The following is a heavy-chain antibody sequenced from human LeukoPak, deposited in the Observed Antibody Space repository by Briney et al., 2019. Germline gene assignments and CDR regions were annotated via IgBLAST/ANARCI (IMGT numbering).Heavy chain of an antibody. Sequence: GGSLRLSCAASGFTFSSYAMSWVRQAPGKGLEWVSVIYSGGSTYYADSVKGRFTISRDNSKNTLYLQMNSLRAEDTAVYYCARTLDDYGDYGGWGQGTLVTVSS. CDR3: ARTLDDYGDYGG. D-gene: IGHD4-17*01. CDR1: GFTFSSYA. CDR2: IYSGGST. V-gene: IGHV3-66*01. J-gene: IGHJ4*02.